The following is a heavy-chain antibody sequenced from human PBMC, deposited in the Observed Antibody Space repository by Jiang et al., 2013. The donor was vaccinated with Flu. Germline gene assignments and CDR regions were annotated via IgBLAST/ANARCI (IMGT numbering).Heavy chain of an antibody. CDR2: FDPEDGET. J-gene: IGHJ4*02. D-gene: IGHD1-26*01. CDR3: AARRRELLHSYSDY. Sequence: SVKVSCKVSGFTLTELSIHWVRQAPGKGLEWVGGFDPEDGETIYTQKFLGRLTMTEETSTDTAYMELSSLRSDDTAVYYCAARRRELLHSYSDYWGQGTLVTVSS. CDR1: GFTLTELS. V-gene: IGHV1-24*01.